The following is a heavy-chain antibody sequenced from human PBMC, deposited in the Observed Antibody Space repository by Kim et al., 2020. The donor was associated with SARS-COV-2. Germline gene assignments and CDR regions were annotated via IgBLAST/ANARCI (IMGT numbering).Heavy chain of an antibody. Sequence: ASVKVSCKASGYTFTSYAMHWVRQAPGQRLEWMGWINAGNGNTKYSQKFQGRVTITRDTSASTAYMELSSLRSEDTAVYYCAREANDETPGAFDIWGQGTMVTVSS. CDR1: GYTFTSYA. J-gene: IGHJ3*02. CDR2: INAGNGNT. V-gene: IGHV1-3*01. D-gene: IGHD1-1*01. CDR3: AREANDETPGAFDI.